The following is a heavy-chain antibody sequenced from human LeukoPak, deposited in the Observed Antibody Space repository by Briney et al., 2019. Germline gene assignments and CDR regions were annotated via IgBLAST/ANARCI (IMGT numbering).Heavy chain of an antibody. V-gene: IGHV4-39*01. J-gene: IGHJ5*02. CDR1: GGSISSSSYY. CDR2: IYYSGST. CDR3: ARWGRTLTNWFDP. D-gene: IGHD3-16*01. Sequence: PSETLSLTCTVSGGSISSSSYYWGWIRQPPGKRLEWIGSIYYSGSTYYNPSLKSRVTISVDTSKNQFSLKLSSVTAADTAVYYCARWGRTLTNWFDPWGQGTLVTVSS.